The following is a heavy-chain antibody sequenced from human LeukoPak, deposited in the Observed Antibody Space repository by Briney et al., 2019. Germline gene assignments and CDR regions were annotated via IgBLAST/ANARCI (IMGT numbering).Heavy chain of an antibody. J-gene: IGHJ4*02. V-gene: IGHV3-53*01. CDR1: GFTASSNY. CDR2: FYSVGST. Sequence: GGSLRLSCAASGFTASSNYMSWVRQAPGKGLEWVSVFYSVGSTYYADSVKGRFTISRDNSKNTLYLQMNSLRAEDTAVYYCARGLDYGDYFDCWGQGTLVTVSS. CDR3: ARGLDYGDYFDC. D-gene: IGHD4-17*01.